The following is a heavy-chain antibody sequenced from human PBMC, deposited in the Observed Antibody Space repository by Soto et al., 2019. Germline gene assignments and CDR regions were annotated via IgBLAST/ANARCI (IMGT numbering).Heavy chain of an antibody. V-gene: IGHV1-69*12. D-gene: IGHD2-21*02. CDR2: IIPIFGTA. CDR3: ARGKHIVVVTATPSDYYYYGMDV. CDR1: GGTFSSYA. J-gene: IGHJ6*02. Sequence: QVQLVQSGAEVKKPGSSVKVSCKASGGTFSSYAISWVRQAPGQGLEWMGGIIPIFGTANYAQKFQGRVTITADESTSTAYMELSSLRSEDTAVYYCARGKHIVVVTATPSDYYYYGMDVWGQGTTVTVSS.